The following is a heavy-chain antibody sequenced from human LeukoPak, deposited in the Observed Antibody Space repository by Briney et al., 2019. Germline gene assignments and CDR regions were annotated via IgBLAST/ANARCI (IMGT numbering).Heavy chain of an antibody. CDR2: ITPSFAAP. J-gene: IGHJ3*02. CDR1: GGTFSSLV. D-gene: IGHD3-22*01. Sequence: GSSVKVSCKAYGGTFSSLVFSWVRQAPGQGLEYMGGITPSFAAPNYAQKFQGRVTIGTDESTSTAYMELSSLRLEDTAVYYCAAYYYDSSGYYRHDAFDIWGQGTMVTVSS. V-gene: IGHV1-69*05. CDR3: AAYYYDSSGYYRHDAFDI.